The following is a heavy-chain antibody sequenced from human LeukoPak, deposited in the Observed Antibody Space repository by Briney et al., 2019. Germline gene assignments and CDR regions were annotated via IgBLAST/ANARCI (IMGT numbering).Heavy chain of an antibody. D-gene: IGHD1-26*01. V-gene: IGHV4-61*02. Sequence: SETLSLTCTVSGGSISSGSYYWSWIRQPAGKGLEWIGRIYTSGSTNYNPSLKSRVTISVDMSKNQFSLKLSSVTAADTAVYYCARGMGATAFDIWGQGTMVTVSS. CDR2: IYTSGST. CDR3: ARGMGATAFDI. J-gene: IGHJ3*02. CDR1: GGSISSGSYY.